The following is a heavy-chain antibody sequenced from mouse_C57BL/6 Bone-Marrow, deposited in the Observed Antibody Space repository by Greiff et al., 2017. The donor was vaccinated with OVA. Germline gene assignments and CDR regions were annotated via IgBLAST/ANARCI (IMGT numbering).Heavy chain of an antibody. Sequence: VQLQQPGAELVMPGASVKLSCKASGYTFTSYWMHWVKQRPGQGLEWIGEIDPSDSYTNYNQKFKGKSTLTVDKSSSTAYMQLSSLTSEDSAVYYCARRIYYYGSSWFAYWGQGTLVTVSA. CDR3: ARRIYYYGSSWFAY. CDR2: IDPSDSYT. CDR1: GYTFTSYW. V-gene: IGHV1-69*01. D-gene: IGHD1-1*01. J-gene: IGHJ3*01.